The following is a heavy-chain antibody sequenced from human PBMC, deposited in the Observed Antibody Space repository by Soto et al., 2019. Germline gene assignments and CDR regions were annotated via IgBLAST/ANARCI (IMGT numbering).Heavy chain of an antibody. Sequence: PGGSLRLSCATSRFTFPNYWMSWVRQAPGKGLEWVANIKQDGSEKYYVDSVKGRFTISRDNAKNSVYLQMNSLRVEDTAVYYCARDKYYGPGNDYWGQGTLVTVSS. CDR3: ARDKYYGPGNDY. D-gene: IGHD3-10*01. J-gene: IGHJ4*02. V-gene: IGHV3-7*05. CDR1: RFTFPNYW. CDR2: IKQDGSEK.